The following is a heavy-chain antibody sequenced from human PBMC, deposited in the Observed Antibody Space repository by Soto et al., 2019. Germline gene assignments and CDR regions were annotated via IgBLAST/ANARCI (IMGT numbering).Heavy chain of an antibody. CDR3: ARRIVGATYFDY. D-gene: IGHD1-26*01. Sequence: SVKVSCKASGGTFSSYAISWVRQAPGQGLEWMGGIIPIFGTANYAQKFQGRVTITADESTSTAYMELSSLRSEDTAVYYCARRIVGATYFDYWGQGTLVTVSS. J-gene: IGHJ4*02. CDR1: GGTFSSYA. CDR2: IIPIFGTA. V-gene: IGHV1-69*13.